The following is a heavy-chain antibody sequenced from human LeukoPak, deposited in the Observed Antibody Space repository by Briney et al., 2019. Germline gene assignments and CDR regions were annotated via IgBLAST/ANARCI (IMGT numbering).Heavy chain of an antibody. CDR2: VNPNNGVT. Sequence: ASVKVSCKASGYTFTSYYMHWVRQAPGQGLEWMGWVNPNNGVTEYAQEFQGRVTMTRDTSLSTAYMELSRLRSDDTAVYYCATDHCTRTNCYEDYYHGMDVWGQGTTVTVSS. J-gene: IGHJ6*02. D-gene: IGHD2-2*01. CDR3: ATDHCTRTNCYEDYYHGMDV. CDR1: GYTFTSYY. V-gene: IGHV1-2*02.